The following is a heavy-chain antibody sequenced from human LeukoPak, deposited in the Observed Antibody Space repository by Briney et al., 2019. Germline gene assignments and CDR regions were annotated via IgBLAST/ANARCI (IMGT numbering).Heavy chain of an antibody. CDR1: GGSISTSSYY. V-gene: IGHV4-39*07. CDR3: ARGDVGATDFDY. Sequence: SETLSLTCTVSGGSISTSSYYWGWVRQPPGKGLEWIGNIFYSGSTYYSPSLKSRVTMSVDTSKNQFSLKLSSVTAADTAVYYCARGDVGATDFDYWGQGTLVTVSS. CDR2: IFYSGST. J-gene: IGHJ4*02. D-gene: IGHD1-26*01.